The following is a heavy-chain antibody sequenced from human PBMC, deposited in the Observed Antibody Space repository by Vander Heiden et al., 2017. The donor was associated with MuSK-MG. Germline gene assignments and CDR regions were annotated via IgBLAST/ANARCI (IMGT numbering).Heavy chain of an antibody. CDR2: IYYSGST. CDR3: ARRDSSLWYFDL. Sequence: QVQLQASGPGLVKPSETLSLTCTVPRGSISSYSWSWILQPPGKELEWIGYIYYSGSTNYNPSLKSRVTISVDTSKNQFSLKLSSVTAADAAVYYCARRDSSLWYFDLWGRGTLVTVSS. D-gene: IGHD2-21*02. J-gene: IGHJ2*01. V-gene: IGHV4-59*01. CDR1: RGSISSYS.